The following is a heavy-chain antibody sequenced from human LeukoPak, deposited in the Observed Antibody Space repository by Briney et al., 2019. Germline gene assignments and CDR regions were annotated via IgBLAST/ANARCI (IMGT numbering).Heavy chain of an antibody. V-gene: IGHV3-30*02. CDR3: AKAPLGVGYNSYFQH. CDR2: KQNDGSTT. Sequence: PGGSLRLSCAASGFTFSSYGMHWVRQAPGKGLEWVAFKQNDGSTTFYAGSVKGRFTISRDNSKNTLYLQMNSLRAEDTAVYYCAKAPLGVGYNSYFQHWGQGTLVTVSS. CDR1: GFTFSSYG. D-gene: IGHD5-24*01. J-gene: IGHJ1*01.